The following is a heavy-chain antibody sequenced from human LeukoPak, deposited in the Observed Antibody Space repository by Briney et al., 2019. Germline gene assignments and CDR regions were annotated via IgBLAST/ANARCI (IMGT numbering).Heavy chain of an antibody. CDR3: ARDGATFSGYDWYYYMDV. V-gene: IGHV3-11*04. Sequence: GRSLRLSCAASGFTFSDHYMTWIRQAPGKGLLWVSYISSSGYTIYYADSVKGRFTISRDNAKNSMYLQMNSLRAEDTAVYYCARDGATFSGYDWYYYMDVWGKGTTVTVSS. D-gene: IGHD5-12*01. J-gene: IGHJ6*03. CDR2: ISSSGYTI. CDR1: GFTFSDHY.